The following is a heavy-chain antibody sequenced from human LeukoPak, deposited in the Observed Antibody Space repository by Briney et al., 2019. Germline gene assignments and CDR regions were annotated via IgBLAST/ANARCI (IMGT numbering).Heavy chain of an antibody. CDR3: AREWSDYGDYGGFDY. CDR2: IWYDGSNK. D-gene: IGHD4-17*01. CDR1: GFTFSSYS. Sequence: GGSLRLSCAASGFTFSSYSMNWVRQAPGKGLEWVAVIWYDGSNKYYADSVKGRFTISRDNSKNTLYLQMNSLRAEDTAVFYCAREWSDYGDYGGFDYWGQGTLVTVSS. V-gene: IGHV3-33*08. J-gene: IGHJ4*02.